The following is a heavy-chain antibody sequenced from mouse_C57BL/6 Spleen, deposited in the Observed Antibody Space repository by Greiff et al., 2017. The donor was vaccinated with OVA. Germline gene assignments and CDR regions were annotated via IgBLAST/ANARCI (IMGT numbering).Heavy chain of an antibody. Sequence: QVQLQQPGAELVKPGASVKLSCKASGYTFTSYWMHWVKQRPGQGLEWSGMIHPNSGSTNYNEKFKSKATLTVDKSSSTAYMQLSSLTSEDSAVYYCAPITTVVATPFAYWGQGTLVTVSA. CDR3: APITTVVATPFAY. D-gene: IGHD1-1*01. V-gene: IGHV1-64*01. J-gene: IGHJ3*01. CDR2: IHPNSGST. CDR1: GYTFTSYW.